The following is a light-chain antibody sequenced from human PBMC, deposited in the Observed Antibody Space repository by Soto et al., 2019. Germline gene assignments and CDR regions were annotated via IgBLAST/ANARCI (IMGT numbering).Light chain of an antibody. CDR2: GAS. CDR1: QSVSSIY. Sequence: EIVLTQSPGTLSLSPGERATLSCRASQSVSSIYLAWYQQKPGQAPRLLIYGASSRATGIPDRFSGSGSGTDFTLTISRLEPEDFAVYYCQGYGSPLLTFGGGTKVEIK. CDR3: QGYGSPLLT. V-gene: IGKV3-20*01. J-gene: IGKJ4*01.